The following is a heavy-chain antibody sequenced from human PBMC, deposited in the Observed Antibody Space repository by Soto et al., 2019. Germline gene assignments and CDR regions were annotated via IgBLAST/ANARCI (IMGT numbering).Heavy chain of an antibody. D-gene: IGHD6-13*01. J-gene: IGHJ6*02. CDR3: AKGGAAAHWAPTRYYYYGMDV. Sequence: GGSLRLSCAASGFTFSSYGMHWARQAPGKGLEWVAVISYDGSNKYYADSVKGRFTISRDNSKNTLYLQMNSLRAEDTAVYYCAKGGAAAHWAPTRYYYYGMDVWGQGTTVTVSS. CDR2: ISYDGSNK. CDR1: GFTFSSYG. V-gene: IGHV3-30*18.